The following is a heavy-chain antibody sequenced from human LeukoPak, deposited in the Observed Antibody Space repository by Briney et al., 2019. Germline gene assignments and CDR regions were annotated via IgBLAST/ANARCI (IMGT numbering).Heavy chain of an antibody. CDR2: ISSSGSTI. Sequence: PGGSLRLSCAASGFTFSDYYMSWVRQAPGKGLEWVSYISSSGSTIYYADSVKGRFTISRDNAKNSLYLQMNSLRAEDTAVYYCARDIAAAGNNWFDHWGQGTLVTVSS. J-gene: IGHJ5*02. CDR1: GFTFSDYY. CDR3: ARDIAAAGNNWFDH. D-gene: IGHD6-13*01. V-gene: IGHV3-11*04.